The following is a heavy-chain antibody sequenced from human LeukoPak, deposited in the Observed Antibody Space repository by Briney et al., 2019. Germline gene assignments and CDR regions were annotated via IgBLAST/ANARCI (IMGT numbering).Heavy chain of an antibody. V-gene: IGHV3-53*01. J-gene: IGHJ4*02. D-gene: IGHD3-22*01. CDR3: AKRSSTSSGYFDL. CDR2: IYGGGKT. CDR1: ESIVSSNY. Sequence: GGSLRLSCAGSESIVSSNYMAWVRQAPGKGLEWVSVIYGGGKTYYADSVKGRFTISRNNSKNTIYLQMNSLRAEDTAVYYCAKRSSTSSGYFDLWGRGTLVTVSS.